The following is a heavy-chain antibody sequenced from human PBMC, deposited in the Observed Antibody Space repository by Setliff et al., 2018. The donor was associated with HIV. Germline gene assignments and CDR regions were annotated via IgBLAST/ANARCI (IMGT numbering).Heavy chain of an antibody. CDR3: ARVPYPADYYMDV. J-gene: IGHJ6*03. CDR1: GGSISSHY. D-gene: IGHD6-19*01. CDR2: IYYIGGT. V-gene: IGHV4-59*11. Sequence: KASETLSLTCSVSGGSISSHYWSWIRQPPGKGLELIGYIYYIGGTNYYPSLKSRVTISIDTSKSQFSLKLTSVSAADTAIYYCARVPYPADYYMDVWGKGTTVTVSS.